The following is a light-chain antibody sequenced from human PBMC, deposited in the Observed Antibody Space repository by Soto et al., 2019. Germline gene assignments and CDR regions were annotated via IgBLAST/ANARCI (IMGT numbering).Light chain of an antibody. J-gene: IGKJ1*01. Sequence: DIQMTQSPSPLSASVGDRVTITFRASHNIERWMAWYQQKPGKAPSLLIFDASTLHSGVPSRFSGSGSGTEFTLTISSLQPDDFATYYCQQFANSWTFGQGTKVDIK. CDR1: HNIERW. CDR2: DAS. CDR3: QQFANSWT. V-gene: IGKV1-5*01.